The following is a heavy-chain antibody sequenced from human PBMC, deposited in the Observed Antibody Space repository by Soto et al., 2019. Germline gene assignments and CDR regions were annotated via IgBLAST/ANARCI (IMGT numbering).Heavy chain of an antibody. V-gene: IGHV4-59*08. CDR3: ARRYGRAIDY. J-gene: IGHJ4*02. CDR1: GGSISSYY. CDR2: IYYRGST. D-gene: IGHD3-16*01. Sequence: QVQLQESGPGLVKPSETLSLTCTVSGGSISSYYWSWIRQAPGKGLEWIGYIYYRGSTNYNPSLTSRVTISVDTSKNQFSLRLRSVTAADTAVYYCARRYGRAIDYWGQGTLVTVSS.